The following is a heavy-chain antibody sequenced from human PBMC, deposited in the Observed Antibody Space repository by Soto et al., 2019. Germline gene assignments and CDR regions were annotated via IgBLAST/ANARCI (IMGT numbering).Heavy chain of an antibody. J-gene: IGHJ6*02. V-gene: IGHV4-34*01. Sequence: QVQLQQWGAGLLKPSETLSLTCAVYGGSFSGYYWSWIRQPPGKGLEWIGEINHSGSTNYNPSLKSRVTISVDTSKNQFSLKLSSVTAADTAVYYCARGRYPDVWGQGTTVTVSS. D-gene: IGHD2-2*02. CDR3: ARGRYPDV. CDR2: INHSGST. CDR1: GGSFSGYY.